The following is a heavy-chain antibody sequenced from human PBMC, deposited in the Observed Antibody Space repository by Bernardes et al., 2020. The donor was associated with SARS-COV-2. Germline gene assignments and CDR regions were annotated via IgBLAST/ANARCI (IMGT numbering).Heavy chain of an antibody. CDR2: FDPEDGEA. V-gene: IGHV1-24*01. CDR3: ATEDYYGSGSSQFDY. J-gene: IGHJ4*02. CDR1: GYTLTALS. D-gene: IGHD3-10*01. Sequence: ASVKVSCKVSGYTLTALSIHWVRQAPGKGLEWMGGFDPEDGEAIYAQKFQGRVTMTEDTSTDTAYMELSSLRSEDTAVYYCATEDYYGSGSSQFDYWGQGTLVTVSS.